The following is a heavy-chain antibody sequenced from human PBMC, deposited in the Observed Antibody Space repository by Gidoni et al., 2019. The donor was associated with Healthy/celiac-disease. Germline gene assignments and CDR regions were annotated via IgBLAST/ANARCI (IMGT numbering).Heavy chain of an antibody. J-gene: IGHJ6*03. CDR2: ISGSGGST. V-gene: IGHV3-23*01. CDR1: GFTFRSYA. Sequence: EVQLLESGGGLVQPGGSLRLSCAASGFTFRSYAMSWVRQAPGKGLEWVSAISGSGGSTYYAESVKGRFTISRDNSKNTLYLQMNSLRAEDTAVYYCAKGGAVFAYYYMDVWGKGTTVTVSS. CDR3: AKGGAVFAYYYMDV. D-gene: IGHD1-26*01.